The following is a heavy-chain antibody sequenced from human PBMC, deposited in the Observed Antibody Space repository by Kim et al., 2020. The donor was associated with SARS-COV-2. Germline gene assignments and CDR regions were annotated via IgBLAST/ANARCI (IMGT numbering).Heavy chain of an antibody. CDR1: GFTFSSYG. CDR3: AKESIRSGWYLSSAFDY. Sequence: GGSLRLSCAASGFTFSSYGMHWVRQAPGKGLEWVAVIWYDGSNKYYADSVKGRFTISRDNSKNTLYLQMNSLRAEDTAVYYCAKESIRSGWYLSSAFDYWGQGTLVTVSS. D-gene: IGHD6-19*01. J-gene: IGHJ4*02. V-gene: IGHV3-33*06. CDR2: IWYDGSNK.